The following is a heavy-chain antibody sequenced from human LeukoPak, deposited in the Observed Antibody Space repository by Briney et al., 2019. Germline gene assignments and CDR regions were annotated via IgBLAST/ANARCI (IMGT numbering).Heavy chain of an antibody. CDR1: GFSFSSYA. D-gene: IGHD5-12*01. Sequence: PGGSLRLSCAASGFSFSSYAMSWVRQAPGKGLEWVSAISGSGGSTSYQDFVRRRITISRANSKKTLYLHMNSLRAENPAVYYCAKGYNYVQADYWGQGTLVTVSS. CDR3: AKGYNYVQADY. V-gene: IGHV3-23*01. CDR2: ISGSGGST. J-gene: IGHJ4*02.